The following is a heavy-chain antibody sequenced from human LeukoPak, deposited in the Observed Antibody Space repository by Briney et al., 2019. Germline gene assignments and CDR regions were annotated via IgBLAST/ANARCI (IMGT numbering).Heavy chain of an antibody. CDR1: GYTFIDYS. D-gene: IGHD6-19*01. Sequence: GDSLKISCKGSGYTFIDYSIAWVRQMPGQGLEWMGFIYPGDSDTRYSQSFQGQVTISADKSISTAYLQWSSLKASDTAVYYCARGVADRSPRVAGNGFDPWGQGNLVTVS. CDR2: IYPGDSDT. CDR3: ARGVADRSPRVAGNGFDP. J-gene: IGHJ5*02. V-gene: IGHV5-51*03.